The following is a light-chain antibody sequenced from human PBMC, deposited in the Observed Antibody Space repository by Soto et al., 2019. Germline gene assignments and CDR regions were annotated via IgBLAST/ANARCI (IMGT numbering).Light chain of an antibody. V-gene: IGKV1-5*03. CDR1: QTISSW. J-gene: IGKJ5*01. CDR3: QQSYSTPPT. CDR2: KAS. Sequence: DIQITQSPSTLSGSVGDRVTITCRASQTISSWLAWYQQKPGKAPKLLIYKASTLKSGVPSRFSGSGSGTDFTLTISSLQPEDFATYYCQQSYSTPPTFGQGTRLEI.